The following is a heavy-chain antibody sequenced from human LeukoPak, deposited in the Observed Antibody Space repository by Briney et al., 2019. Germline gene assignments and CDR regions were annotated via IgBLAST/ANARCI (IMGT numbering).Heavy chain of an antibody. CDR2: ITGGGDGT. J-gene: IGHJ4*02. D-gene: IGHD6-6*01. CDR3: AKGSSSSRPYYFDY. V-gene: IGHV3-23*01. CDR1: GFAFSNYA. Sequence: GGSLRLSCTASGFAFSNYAMSWVRQAPGKGLEXXXXITGGGDGTYHADSVKGRLTISRDNSKNTLYLQMNSLRVEDTAVYYCAKGSSSSRPYYFDYWGQGALVTVSS.